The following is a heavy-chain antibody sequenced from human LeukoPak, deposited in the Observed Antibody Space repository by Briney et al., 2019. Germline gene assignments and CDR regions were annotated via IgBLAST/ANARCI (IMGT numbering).Heavy chain of an antibody. D-gene: IGHD6-13*01. V-gene: IGHV3-48*01. CDR3: ARVYTTSSSWYGDFDY. CDR2: ITSSSTTI. Sequence: GGSLRLSCAASGFTFSSYSMNWVRRAPWKGLEWVSYITSSSTTIYYADSVKGRFTISRDNAKNSLYLQMNSLRAEDTAVYYCARVYTTSSSWYGDFDYWGQGTLVTVSS. J-gene: IGHJ4*02. CDR1: GFTFSSYS.